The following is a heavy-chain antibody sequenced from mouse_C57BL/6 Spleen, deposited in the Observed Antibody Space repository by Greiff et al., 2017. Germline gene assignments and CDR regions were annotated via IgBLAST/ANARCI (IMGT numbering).Heavy chain of an antibody. CDR1: GYTFTSYW. J-gene: IGHJ3*01. CDR2: IHPSDSDT. D-gene: IGHD2-12*01. Sequence: QVQLQQPGAELVKPGASVKVSCKASGYTFTSYWMHWVKQRPGQGLEWIGRIHPSDSDTNYNQKFKGKDTLTVDKSSSTAYMQLSSLTSEDAAVYYCAIPYDWFAYWGQGTLVTVSA. CDR3: AIPYDWFAY. V-gene: IGHV1-74*01.